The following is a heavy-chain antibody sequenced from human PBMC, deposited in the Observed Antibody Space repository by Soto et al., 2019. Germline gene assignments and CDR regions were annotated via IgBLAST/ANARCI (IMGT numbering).Heavy chain of an antibody. CDR3: ARERYYGSGSYNDY. CDR1: GFTFSSYW. CDR2: IKQDGSEK. D-gene: IGHD3-10*01. J-gene: IGHJ4*02. Sequence: GGSLRLSCAASGFTFSSYWMSWVRQAPGKGLEWVANIKQDGSEKYYVDSVKGRFTISRDNAKNSLYLQMNSLRAEDTAVYYCARERYYGSGSYNDYWGQGTLVTVSS. V-gene: IGHV3-7*05.